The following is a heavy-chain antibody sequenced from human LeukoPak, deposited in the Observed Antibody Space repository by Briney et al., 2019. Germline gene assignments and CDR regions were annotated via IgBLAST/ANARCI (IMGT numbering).Heavy chain of an antibody. D-gene: IGHD3-22*01. CDR3: TTVITMTREPHDAFDI. CDR2: IKQDGSET. V-gene: IGHV3-7*01. Sequence: GGSLRLSCAASGFTFRSYWMTWVRQYPGKGLEWVANIKQDGSETYYADSVKGRFTISRDNAKRSLYLQMNSLRAEDTAVYYCTTVITMTREPHDAFDIWGQGTMVTVSS. CDR1: GFTFRSYW. J-gene: IGHJ3*02.